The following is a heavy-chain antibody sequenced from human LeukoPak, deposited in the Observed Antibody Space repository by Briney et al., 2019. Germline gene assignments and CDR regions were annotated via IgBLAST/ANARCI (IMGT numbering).Heavy chain of an antibody. J-gene: IGHJ6*03. V-gene: IGHV4-30-4*08. CDR3: ARRVELYSYSRDFKFCYMDA. CDR1: GGSISSGDYY. D-gene: IGHD5-18*01. CDR2: IYYSGST. Sequence: PSETLSLTCTVSGGSISSGDYYWSWVRQPPGKGLEWIGYIYYSGSTYYNPSLKSRVTISGDTSKNQFSLKLSSVTAADTAVYYCARRVELYSYSRDFKFCYMDAWGKETTVTVSS.